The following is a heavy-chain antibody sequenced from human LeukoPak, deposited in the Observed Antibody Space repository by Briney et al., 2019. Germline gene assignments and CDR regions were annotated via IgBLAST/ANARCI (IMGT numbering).Heavy chain of an antibody. CDR2: IYYSGST. J-gene: IGHJ6*03. CDR1: GGSISSYY. V-gene: IGHV4-59*01. D-gene: IGHD2-15*01. CDR3: ARSSGGSCYRRCYYYMDV. Sequence: PSETLSLTCTVSGGSISSYYWSWIRQPPGKGLEWIGYIYYSGSTNYNPSLKSRVTISVDTSKDQFSLKLSSVTAADTAVYYCARSSGGSCYRRCYYYMDVWGKGTTVTVSS.